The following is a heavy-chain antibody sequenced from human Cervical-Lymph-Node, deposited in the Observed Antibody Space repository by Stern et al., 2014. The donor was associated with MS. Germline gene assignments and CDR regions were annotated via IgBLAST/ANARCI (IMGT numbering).Heavy chain of an antibody. Sequence: EMQLVESGGGLVKPGESLRLSCGASGFNFNSFSMNWVRQSPGKGLEWVSSIRSDSTSKTYADSVKGRFTISRDNAQDSVYLQLNNVRVDDTAVYYCAKDLGLSIYWGQGTLVTVSS. D-gene: IGHD4/OR15-4a*01. CDR3: AKDLGLSIY. CDR2: IRSDSTSK. J-gene: IGHJ4*02. CDR1: GFNFNSFS. V-gene: IGHV3-21*04.